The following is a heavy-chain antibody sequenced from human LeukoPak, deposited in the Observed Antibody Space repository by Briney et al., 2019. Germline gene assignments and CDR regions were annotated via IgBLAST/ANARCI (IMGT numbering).Heavy chain of an antibody. CDR1: GFTFSDYY. CDR2: ISSSSTYT. CDR3: ARDRSIASDY. Sequence: GGSLRLSCAASGFTFSDYYMSWIRQAPGKGLEWVSYISSSSTYTSYADSVKGRFTISRDNAKNTLYLQMNSLRAEDTAVYYCARDRSIASDYWGQGTLVTVSS. V-gene: IGHV3-11*06. J-gene: IGHJ4*02. D-gene: IGHD6-6*01.